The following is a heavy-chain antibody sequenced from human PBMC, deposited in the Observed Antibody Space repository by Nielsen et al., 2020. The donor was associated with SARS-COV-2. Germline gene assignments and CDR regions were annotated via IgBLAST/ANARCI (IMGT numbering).Heavy chain of an antibody. J-gene: IGHJ4*02. CDR2: IKHDGSEK. V-gene: IGHV3-7*03. CDR3: ARDPGYYHDRTAPRDS. CDR1: GFTFSNYW. D-gene: IGHD3-22*01. Sequence: GESLKISCAASGFTFSNYWMIWVRQPPGKGLEWVANIKHDGSEKYYVDSVKGRFTISRDNAENSLYLQMNSLRTEDTAVYYCARDPGYYHDRTAPRDSWGQGTLVTVSS.